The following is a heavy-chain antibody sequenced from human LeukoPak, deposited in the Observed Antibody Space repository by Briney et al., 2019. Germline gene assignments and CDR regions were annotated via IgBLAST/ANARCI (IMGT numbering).Heavy chain of an antibody. V-gene: IGHV4-34*01. CDR1: GGSFSGYY. Sequence: SETLSLTCAVYGGSFSGYYWSWIRQPPGKGLEWIGEINHSGSTNYNPSLKSRVTISVDTSKNQFSLKLSSVTAADTAVYYCARGPRWLQIDYWGQGTLVTVSS. CDR3: ARGPRWLQIDY. J-gene: IGHJ4*02. D-gene: IGHD5-24*01. CDR2: INHSGST.